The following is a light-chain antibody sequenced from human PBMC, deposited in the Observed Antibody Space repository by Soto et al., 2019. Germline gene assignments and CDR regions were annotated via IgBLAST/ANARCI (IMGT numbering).Light chain of an antibody. J-gene: IGKJ2*01. V-gene: IGKV4-1*01. Sequence: DIVMTQSPDSLAVSLGERATINCKSSQSVLYSSNNKNYLAWYQQKPGQPPKLLIYWASTRESGVPDRFSGSGSGTDFTLTISSLQAEDVAVYYCQQYYSTRMYPVGQGTKLEIK. CDR2: WAS. CDR1: QSVLYSSNNKNY. CDR3: QQYYSTRMYP.